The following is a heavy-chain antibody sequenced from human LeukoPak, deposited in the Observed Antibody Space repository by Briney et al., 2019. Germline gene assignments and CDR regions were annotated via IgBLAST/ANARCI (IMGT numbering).Heavy chain of an antibody. D-gene: IGHD6-13*01. Sequence: PGGSLRLSCAASGFTFSSYWMSWVRQAPGKGLEWVANIKQDGSEKYYVDSVKGRFTISRDNAKNSLYLQMNSLRAEDTAVYYCASHSSSWGQYYFDYWGQGTLVTVSS. J-gene: IGHJ4*02. V-gene: IGHV3-7*01. CDR1: GFTFSSYW. CDR2: IKQDGSEK. CDR3: ASHSSSWGQYYFDY.